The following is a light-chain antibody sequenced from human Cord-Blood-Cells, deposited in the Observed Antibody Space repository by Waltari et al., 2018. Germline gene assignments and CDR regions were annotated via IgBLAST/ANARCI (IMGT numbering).Light chain of an antibody. CDR2: GAS. CDR1: QSVSSSY. J-gene: IGKJ2*01. Sequence: EIVLMQSPGTLSLSPGERATLSCRASQSVSSSYLASYQQKPGQAPRLLIYGASSRATGIPDRFSGSGSGTDFTLTISRLEPEDFAVYYCQQYGSSPLYTFGQGTKLEIK. CDR3: QQYGSSPLYT. V-gene: IGKV3-20*01.